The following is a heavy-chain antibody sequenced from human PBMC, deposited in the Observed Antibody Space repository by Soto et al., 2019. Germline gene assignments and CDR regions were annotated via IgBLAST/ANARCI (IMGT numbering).Heavy chain of an antibody. CDR1: GYTLTELS. Sequence: SVKVSCKVSGYTLTELSMHWVRQAPGKGLEWMGGFDPEDGETIYAQKFQGRVTMTEDTSTDTAYMELSSLRSEDTAVYYCATEAYSRIPDYYYGMDVWGQGTTVTVSS. J-gene: IGHJ6*02. V-gene: IGHV1-24*01. D-gene: IGHD2-21*01. CDR2: FDPEDGET. CDR3: ATEAYSRIPDYYYGMDV.